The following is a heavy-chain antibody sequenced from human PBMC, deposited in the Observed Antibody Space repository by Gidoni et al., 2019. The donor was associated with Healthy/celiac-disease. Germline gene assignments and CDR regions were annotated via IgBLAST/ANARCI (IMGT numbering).Heavy chain of an antibody. J-gene: IGHJ6*03. CDR2: ISYDGSNK. CDR1: GFTFSSYA. V-gene: IGHV3-30-3*01. D-gene: IGHD3-10*01. Sequence: QVHLVESGGGVVQPGRSLRPSCAASGFTFSSYAMHWVRQAPGKGLEWVAVISYDGSNKYYADSVKGRFTISRDNSKNTLYLQMNSLRAEDTAVYYCARDGESSGHYYYYYMDVWGKGTTVTVSS. CDR3: ARDGESSGHYYYYYMDV.